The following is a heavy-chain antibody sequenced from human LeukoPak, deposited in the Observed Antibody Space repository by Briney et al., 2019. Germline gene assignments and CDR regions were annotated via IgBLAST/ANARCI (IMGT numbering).Heavy chain of an antibody. Sequence: SETLSLTCTVSGCSISSGYYWGWIRQPPGKGLEWIGSIYHSGSTYYNPSLKSRVTISVDTSKNQFSLKLSSVTAADTAVYYCARDSGSYWVDFDYWGQGTLVTVSS. J-gene: IGHJ4*02. CDR1: GCSISSGYY. V-gene: IGHV4-38-2*02. D-gene: IGHD1-26*01. CDR3: ARDSGSYWVDFDY. CDR2: IYHSGST.